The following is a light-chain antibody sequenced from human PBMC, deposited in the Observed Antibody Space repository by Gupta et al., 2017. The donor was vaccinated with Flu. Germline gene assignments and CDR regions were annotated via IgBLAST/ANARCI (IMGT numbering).Light chain of an antibody. CDR2: KAS. J-gene: IGKJ1*01. CDR3: QQYQTSVT. CDR1: QSITDW. Sequence: IKMTQSPSTLSASVGDRVAITCRASQSITDWLAWYQQKPGKAPKLLIYKASNFASAVPSRFSGSGSGTEFTLTISGLQPVDFATYYCQQYQTSVTFGQGTKVEVK. V-gene: IGKV1-5*03.